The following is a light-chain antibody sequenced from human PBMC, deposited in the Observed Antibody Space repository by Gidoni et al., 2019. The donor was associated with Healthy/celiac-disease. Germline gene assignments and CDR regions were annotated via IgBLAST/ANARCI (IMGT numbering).Light chain of an antibody. J-gene: IGLJ2*01. CDR1: NSGSKN. Sequence: SYELTQPLSVSVALGQTARITCGGNNSGSKNVHWYQQKPDQAPVLVIYRASNRPSGIPERFSGSTSGNTATLTISRAQAGDEADYYCQVWDSSTANVVFGGGTKLTVL. V-gene: IGLV3-9*01. CDR2: RAS. CDR3: QVWDSSTANVV.